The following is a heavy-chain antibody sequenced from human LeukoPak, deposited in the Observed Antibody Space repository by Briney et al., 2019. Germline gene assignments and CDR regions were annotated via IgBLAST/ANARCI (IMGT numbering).Heavy chain of an antibody. V-gene: IGHV3-21*01. Sequence: GGSLRLSCAASGFTFSNYSMSWVQQAPGKGLEWVSPISSTSSHVYYADSVQGRFSISRDNAKNSLYLQMSGLRVEDTAVYYCATLKLGHGPFDIWGQGTMVTVSS. CDR2: ISSTSSHV. CDR3: ATLKLGHGPFDI. J-gene: IGHJ3*02. D-gene: IGHD7-27*01. CDR1: GFTFSNYS.